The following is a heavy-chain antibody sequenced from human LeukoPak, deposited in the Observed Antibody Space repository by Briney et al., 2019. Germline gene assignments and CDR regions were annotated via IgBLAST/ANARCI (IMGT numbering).Heavy chain of an antibody. V-gene: IGHV3-9*01. Sequence: PGGSLRLSCAASGFTFDDYAMHWVRQAPGKGLEWVSGISWNSGSIGYADSVKGRFTISRDNAKNSLYLQMNSLRAEDTAVYYCARKEWLGYWGQGTLVTVSS. D-gene: IGHD5-12*01. CDR3: ARKEWLGY. CDR2: ISWNSGSI. CDR1: GFTFDDYA. J-gene: IGHJ4*02.